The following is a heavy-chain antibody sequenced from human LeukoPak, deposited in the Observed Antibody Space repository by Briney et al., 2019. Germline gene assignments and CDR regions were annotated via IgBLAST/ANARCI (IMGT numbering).Heavy chain of an antibody. CDR2: IIPIFGTA. J-gene: IGHJ5*02. Sequence: SVKVSCKASGGTFSSYAISWVRQAPGQGLEWMGGIIPIFGTANYAQKFQGRVTITADESTSTAYMELMSLTSDDTAVYYCARGVIVGGGVGFDPWGQGTPVIVSS. D-gene: IGHD1-26*01. V-gene: IGHV1-69*13. CDR1: GGTFSSYA. CDR3: ARGVIVGGGVGFDP.